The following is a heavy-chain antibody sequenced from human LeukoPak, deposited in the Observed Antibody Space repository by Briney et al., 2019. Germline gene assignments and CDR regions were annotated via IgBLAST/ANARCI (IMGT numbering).Heavy chain of an antibody. CDR3: ARGRLDDFWSGYLDGMDV. J-gene: IGHJ6*02. CDR2: MNPNTGNT. Sequence: ASVKVSCKASGYTFTSYDINWVRQATGQGLEWMGWMNPNTGNTGYAQKFQDRVTMTRNTSISTAYMELSSLRSEDTAVYYCARGRLDDFWSGYLDGMDVWGQGTTVTVSS. CDR1: GYTFTSYD. D-gene: IGHD3-3*01. V-gene: IGHV1-8*01.